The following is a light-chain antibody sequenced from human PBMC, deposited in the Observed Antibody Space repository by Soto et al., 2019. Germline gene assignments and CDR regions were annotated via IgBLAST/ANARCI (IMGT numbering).Light chain of an antibody. Sequence: DIQMTQSPSTLSVSVGDRVTITCRASQSISNWLAWYQQRPGKAPKLLIFDASTLQSGVPSRFRGSGSGTEFTLTISSLQPDDFAIYYCQQYGDYSPRTFGQGTRVDIK. CDR2: DAS. V-gene: IGKV1-5*01. CDR3: QQYGDYSPRT. J-gene: IGKJ1*01. CDR1: QSISNW.